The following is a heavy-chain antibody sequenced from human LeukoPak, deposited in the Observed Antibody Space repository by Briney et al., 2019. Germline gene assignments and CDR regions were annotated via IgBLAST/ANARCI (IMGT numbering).Heavy chain of an antibody. J-gene: IGHJ4*02. CDR2: IRGSGGGT. CDR3: AKDYVSGIMITFGGTAGD. V-gene: IGHV3-23*01. D-gene: IGHD3-16*01. Sequence: GGSLRLSCAASGFTFSSYAMTWVRQAPGRGLEWVSGIRGSGGGTYYADSVKGRFTISRDNSKNTLYLQMNSLRAEDTAVYYCAKDYVSGIMITFGGTAGDWGQGTLVTVSS. CDR1: GFTFSSYA.